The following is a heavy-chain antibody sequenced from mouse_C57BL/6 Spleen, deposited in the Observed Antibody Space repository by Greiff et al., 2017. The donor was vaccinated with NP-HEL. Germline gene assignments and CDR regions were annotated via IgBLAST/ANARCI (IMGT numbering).Heavy chain of an antibody. V-gene: IGHV1-18*01. CDR2: INPNNGGT. CDR1: GYTFTDYN. CDR3: ARWRTTVVVDAMDY. D-gene: IGHD1-1*01. J-gene: IGHJ4*01. Sequence: EVQLQQSGPELVKPGASVKIPCKASGYTFTDYNMDWVKQSHGKSLEWIGDINPNNGGTIYNQKFKGKATLTVDKSSSTAYMELRSLTSEDTAVYYCARWRTTVVVDAMDYWGQGTSVTVSS.